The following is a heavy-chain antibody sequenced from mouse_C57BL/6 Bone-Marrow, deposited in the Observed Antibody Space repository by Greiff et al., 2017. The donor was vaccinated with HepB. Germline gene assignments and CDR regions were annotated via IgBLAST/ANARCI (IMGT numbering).Heavy chain of an antibody. D-gene: IGHD1-1*01. Sequence: VQLKESGPGLVKPSQSLSLTCSVTGYSITSGYYWNWIRQFPGNKLEWMGYISYDGSNNYNPSLKNRISITRDTSKNQFFLKLNSVTTEDTATYYCARERITTVVATGAMDYWGQGTSVTVSS. V-gene: IGHV3-6*01. CDR2: ISYDGSN. CDR3: ARERITTVVATGAMDY. CDR1: GYSITSGYY. J-gene: IGHJ4*01.